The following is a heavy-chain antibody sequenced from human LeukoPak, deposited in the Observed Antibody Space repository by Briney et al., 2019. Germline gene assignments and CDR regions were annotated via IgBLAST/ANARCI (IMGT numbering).Heavy chain of an antibody. J-gene: IGHJ4*02. CDR1: GGSIGSYY. CDR3: ARHSSNWGIFDY. D-gene: IGHD6-13*01. Sequence: KPSETLSLTCTVSGGSIGSYYWSWIRQPPGKGLECIGYFFYSGSTNYNPSLKSRVTISGDTSKNQFSLKLSSVTAADTAVYYCARHSSNWGIFDYWGQGTLVTVSS. V-gene: IGHV4-59*08. CDR2: FFYSGST.